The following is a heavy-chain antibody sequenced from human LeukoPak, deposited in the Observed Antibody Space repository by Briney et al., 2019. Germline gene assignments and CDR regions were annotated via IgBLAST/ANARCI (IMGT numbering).Heavy chain of an antibody. J-gene: IGHJ5*02. CDR2: INPSGSST. CDR3: ARDNSVGDVAWWFDP. V-gene: IGHV1-46*01. Sequence: GASVKVSCKASGYSFTSHYMHWVRQAPGQGLEWLGLINPSGSSTLYAQKFQGRVTMTRDMSTTTDYMELSSLRSEDTAVYCCARDNSVGDVAWWFDPWGQGILVTVSS. D-gene: IGHD1-26*01. CDR1: GYSFTSHY.